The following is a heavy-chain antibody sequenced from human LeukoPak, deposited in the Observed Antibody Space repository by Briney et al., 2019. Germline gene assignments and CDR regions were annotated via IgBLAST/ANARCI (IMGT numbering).Heavy chain of an antibody. D-gene: IGHD3/OR15-3a*01. V-gene: IGHV3-11*06. CDR1: GFTFSDYY. CDR2: ISSSSSYT. J-gene: IGHJ3*02. Sequence: PGGSLRLSCAASGFTFSDYYMNWIRQAPGKGLEWVSYISSSSSYTNYADSVEGRFTISRDNAKNSLYLQMNSLRAEDTAVYYCAGDSTYHEFWTGYSPRVFDIWGQGTMVTVSP. CDR3: AGDSTYHEFWTGYSPRVFDI.